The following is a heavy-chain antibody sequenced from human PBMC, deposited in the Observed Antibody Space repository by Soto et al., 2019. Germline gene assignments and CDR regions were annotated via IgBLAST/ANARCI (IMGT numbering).Heavy chain of an antibody. D-gene: IGHD7-27*01. Sequence: ASVKVSCKASGYTFTGYYMHWVRQAPGQGLEWMGWINPNSGGTNYAQKFQGWVTMTRDTSISTAYMELSRLRSDYTAVYSCATATLTPNAFDTWGQGTMVTVSS. CDR2: INPNSGGT. J-gene: IGHJ3*02. CDR1: GYTFTGYY. CDR3: ATATLTPNAFDT. V-gene: IGHV1-2*04.